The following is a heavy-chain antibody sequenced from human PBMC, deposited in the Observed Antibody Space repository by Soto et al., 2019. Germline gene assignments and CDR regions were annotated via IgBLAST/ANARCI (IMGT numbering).Heavy chain of an antibody. CDR2: VSSNGRVT. CDR3: AKEGHLMGWQDALSFDY. J-gene: IGHJ4*02. V-gene: IGHV3-30*18. D-gene: IGHD1-26*01. Sequence: QVRLVESGGGVVQPGGSLRLSCAASGFTFSNYGMHWVRQTPGKGLAWVAVVSSNGRVTVYDDSVKGRFNISRDNVKNNLYLQMTSLRSDDTAVYYCAKEGHLMGWQDALSFDYWGQGSLVTVSS. CDR1: GFTFSNYG.